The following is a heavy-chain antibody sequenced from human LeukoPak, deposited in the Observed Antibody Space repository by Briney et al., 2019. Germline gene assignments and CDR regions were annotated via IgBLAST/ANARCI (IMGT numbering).Heavy chain of an antibody. Sequence: PSETLSLTCTVSGGFVSSSDYYWGWIRQPPGKGLEWIGDIFYIGKTNNNPSLKSRVTISVDTSKNQFSLKLTSCPASDTPLYDCARVFDSWGQGTLVRVPS. CDR2: IFYIGKT. J-gene: IGHJ4*02. V-gene: IGHV4-39*07. CDR3: ARVFDS. CDR1: GGFVSSSDYY.